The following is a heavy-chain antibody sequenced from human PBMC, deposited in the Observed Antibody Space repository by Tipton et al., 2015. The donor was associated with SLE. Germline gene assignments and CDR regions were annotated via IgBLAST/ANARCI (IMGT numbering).Heavy chain of an antibody. CDR2: ISGSGSTM. CDR1: GFTFNSYD. V-gene: IGHV3-48*03. Sequence: SLRLSCAASGFTFNSYDMYWVRQAPGKGLEWLSYISGSGSTMFYADSVKGRFTISRDNAENSLYLQMSSLRVDDTAVYYCARVPHWANDGFDIWGQETMVSVS. CDR3: ARVPHWANDGFDI. D-gene: IGHD1-1*01. J-gene: IGHJ3*02.